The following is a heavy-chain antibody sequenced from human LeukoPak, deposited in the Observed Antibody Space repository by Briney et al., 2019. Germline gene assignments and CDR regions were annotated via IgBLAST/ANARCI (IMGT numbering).Heavy chain of an antibody. CDR2: INHSGST. J-gene: IGHJ3*02. V-gene: IGHV4-34*01. D-gene: IGHD2-2*01. CDR3: ARRKYHAFDI. Sequence: PSETLSLTCAVYGGSFSGYYWSWIRQPPGKGLEWIGEINHSGSTNYNPSLKSRVTISVGTSKNQFSLKLSSVTAADTAVYYCARRKYHAFDIWGQGTMVTVSS. CDR1: GGSFSGYY.